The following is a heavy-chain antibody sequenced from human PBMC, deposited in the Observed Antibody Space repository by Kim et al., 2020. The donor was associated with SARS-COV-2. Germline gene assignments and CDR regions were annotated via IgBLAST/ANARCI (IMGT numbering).Heavy chain of an antibody. D-gene: IGHD1-1*01. CDR3: ARGMFRNGLDV. CDR1: GFTFRSYW. V-gene: IGHV3-74*01. CDR2: MSVDASTT. Sequence: GGSLRLSCAASGFTFRSYWINWVRQAPGKGLVWVSRMSVDASTTNYADSVKGRFTMSRDNAENTVYLQMNSLRGDDTAVYYCARGMFRNGLDVWGQGTTVTVSS. J-gene: IGHJ6*02.